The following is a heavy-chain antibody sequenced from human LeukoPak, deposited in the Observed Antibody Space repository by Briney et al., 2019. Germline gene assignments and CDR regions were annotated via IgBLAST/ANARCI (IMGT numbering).Heavy chain of an antibody. CDR2: INHSGST. CDR3: ARGRGPLDY. V-gene: IGHV4-34*01. D-gene: IGHD3-10*01. CDR1: GGSFSGYY. Sequence: SETLSLTCAVYGGSFSGYYWSWIRQPPGKGLEWIGEINHSGSTNYNPSLKGRVTISVDTSKNQFSLKLSSVTAADTAVYYCARGRGPLDYWGQGTLVTVSS. J-gene: IGHJ4*02.